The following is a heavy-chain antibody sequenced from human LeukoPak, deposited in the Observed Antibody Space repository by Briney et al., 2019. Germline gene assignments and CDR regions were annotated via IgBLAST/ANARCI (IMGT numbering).Heavy chain of an antibody. D-gene: IGHD5-24*01. CDR1: GYSFTSYW. V-gene: IGHV5-51*01. J-gene: IGHJ5*02. CDR2: IYPGDSDT. CDR3: AVNRDVYKVGYNWFDP. Sequence: GESLKISCKGSGYSFTSYWIGWVRQMPGKGLEWMGIIYPGDSDTRYSPSFQGQVTISADKSISTAYLQWSSLKASDTAMYYCAVNRDVYKVGYNWFDPWGQGTLVTVSS.